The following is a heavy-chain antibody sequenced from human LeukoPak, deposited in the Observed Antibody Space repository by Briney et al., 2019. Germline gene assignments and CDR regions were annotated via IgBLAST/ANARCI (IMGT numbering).Heavy chain of an antibody. Sequence: PGGSLRLSCAASGFTFSGYGMHWVRQAPGKGLEWVAFIQYDGSIKYYGDSVKGRFTISRDNSKNTVYMQMNSLRAEDTAVYYCAKDRVGATLYYFDYWGQGTLVTVSS. CDR1: GFTFSGYG. D-gene: IGHD1-26*01. CDR2: IQYDGSIK. CDR3: AKDRVGATLYYFDY. V-gene: IGHV3-30*02. J-gene: IGHJ4*02.